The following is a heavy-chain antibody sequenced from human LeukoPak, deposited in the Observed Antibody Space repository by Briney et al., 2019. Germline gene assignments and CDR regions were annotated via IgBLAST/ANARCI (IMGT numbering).Heavy chain of an antibody. CDR1: GGSISSGDYY. V-gene: IGHV4-30-4*01. CDR2: IYYSGST. D-gene: IGHD3-22*01. J-gene: IGHJ3*02. CDR3: ARAPIVVVKGGAFDI. Sequence: SQALSLTCTVSGGSISSGDYYWSWIRQPPGKGLEWIGYIYYSGSTYYNPSLKSRVTISVDTSKHQFSLKLSSVTAADTAVYYCARAPIVVVKGGAFDIWGQGTMVTVSS.